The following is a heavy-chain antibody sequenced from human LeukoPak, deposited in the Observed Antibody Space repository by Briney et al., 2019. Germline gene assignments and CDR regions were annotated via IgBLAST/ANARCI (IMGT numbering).Heavy chain of an antibody. V-gene: IGHV1-2*02. CDR1: GYTFTVYY. J-gene: IGHJ4*02. Sequence: ASVKVSCKASGYTFTVYYMHWVRQAPGQGPEWMGWINPNSGGTNYAQKFQGRVTMTRDTSISTAYMELSRLRSDDTAVYYCARDYYDSSGPDYWGQGTLVTVSS. D-gene: IGHD3-22*01. CDR3: ARDYYDSSGPDY. CDR2: INPNSGGT.